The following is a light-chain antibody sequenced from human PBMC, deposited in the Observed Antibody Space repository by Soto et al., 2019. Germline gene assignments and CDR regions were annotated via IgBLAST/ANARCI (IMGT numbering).Light chain of an antibody. Sequence: EIVLTQSPGTLSLSPGERASLSCRASQSVSNFLAWYQQRPGQAPRLLIYDASNRATGIPARFSGSGSGTDFTLTISSLEPEDFTVYYCQQRSNWPPSITFGQGTRLEI. CDR3: QQRSNWPPSIT. CDR1: QSVSNF. V-gene: IGKV3-11*01. J-gene: IGKJ5*01. CDR2: DAS.